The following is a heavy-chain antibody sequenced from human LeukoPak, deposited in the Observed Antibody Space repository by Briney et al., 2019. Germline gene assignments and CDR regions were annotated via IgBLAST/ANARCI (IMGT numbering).Heavy chain of an antibody. CDR2: IYPGDSDT. V-gene: IGHV5-51*01. J-gene: IGHJ5*02. Sequence: GESLQISCKGSGYSFTNFWIGWVRQMPGKRLEWMGIIYPGDSDTRYSPSFQGQVTTSADKSISTAYLQWSSLKASDTAMYYCARLNIVVVPAAKGGNWFDPWGQGTLVTVSS. CDR1: GYSFTNFW. D-gene: IGHD2-2*01. CDR3: ARLNIVVVPAAKGGNWFDP.